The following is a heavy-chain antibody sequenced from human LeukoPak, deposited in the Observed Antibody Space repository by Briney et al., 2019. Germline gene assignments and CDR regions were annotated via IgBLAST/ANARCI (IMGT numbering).Heavy chain of an antibody. D-gene: IGHD3-22*01. J-gene: IGHJ4*02. CDR1: GYTFTSYY. CDR2: INPSGGST. CDR3: ARGVSYYDSSGYYQEAFDY. V-gene: IGHV1-46*01. Sequence: ASVTVSCTASGYTFTSYYMHWVRQAPGQGLEWMGIINPSGGSTSYAQKFQGRVTMTRDTSTSTVYMELSSLRSEDTAVYYCARGVSYYDSSGYYQEAFDYWGQGTLVTVSS.